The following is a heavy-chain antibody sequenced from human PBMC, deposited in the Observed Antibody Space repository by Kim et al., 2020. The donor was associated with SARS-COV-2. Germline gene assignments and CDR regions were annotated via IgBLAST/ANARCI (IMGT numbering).Heavy chain of an antibody. J-gene: IGHJ4*02. Sequence: ASVKVSCKASGYTFTSYAMHWVRQAPGQRLEWMGWINAGNGNTKYSQKFQGRVTITRDTSASTAYMELSSLRSEDTAVYYCARPHDILTGYYNHFDYWGQGTLVTVSS. V-gene: IGHV1-3*01. CDR1: GYTFTSYA. CDR3: ARPHDILTGYYNHFDY. CDR2: INAGNGNT. D-gene: IGHD3-9*01.